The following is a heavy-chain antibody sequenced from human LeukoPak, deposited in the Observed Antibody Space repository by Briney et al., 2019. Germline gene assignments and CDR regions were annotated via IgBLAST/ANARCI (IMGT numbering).Heavy chain of an antibody. CDR2: ISSSGSTI. Sequence: GGSLRLSCAASGFTFSSYEMNWVRQAPGKGLEWVSYISSSGSTIYYADSVKGRFTISRDNSKNTLYLQMNSLRAEDTAVYYCAKDLGYYGGNLLNWFDPWGQGTLVTVSS. CDR3: AKDLGYYGGNLLNWFDP. D-gene: IGHD4-23*01. CDR1: GFTFSSYE. J-gene: IGHJ5*02. V-gene: IGHV3-48*03.